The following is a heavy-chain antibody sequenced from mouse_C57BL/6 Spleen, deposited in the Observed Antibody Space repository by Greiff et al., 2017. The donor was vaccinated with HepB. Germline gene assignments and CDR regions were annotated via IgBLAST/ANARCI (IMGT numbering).Heavy chain of an antibody. J-gene: IGHJ2*01. CDR3: ASGWATTGGVLWYDY. CDR1: GYTFTSYW. D-gene: IGHD1-1*01. V-gene: IGHV1-72*01. Sequence: QVQLQQPGAELVKPGASVKLSCKASGYTFTSYWMPWVKQRPGRGLEWIGRIDPDSGGTNYNEKFKSKATLTVDKSSSTAYMQLSSLTSEDSAVYYWASGWATTGGVLWYDYWGQGTTLTVSS. CDR2: IDPDSGGT.